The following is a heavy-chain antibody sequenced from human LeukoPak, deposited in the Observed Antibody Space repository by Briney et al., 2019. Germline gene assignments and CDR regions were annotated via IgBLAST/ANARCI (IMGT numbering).Heavy chain of an antibody. D-gene: IGHD1-1*01. J-gene: IGHJ4*02. CDR3: AKDLDWNFDY. V-gene: IGHV3-7*03. CDR1: GFTFSSYW. CDR2: IKEDGTVK. Sequence: GGSLRLSCAASGFTFSSYWVNWVRQAPGKGLEWVANIKEDGTVKNYVDSVKGRFTISRDNAKNSLYLQLNSLRAEDTAVYYCAKDLDWNFDYWGQGTLVTVSS.